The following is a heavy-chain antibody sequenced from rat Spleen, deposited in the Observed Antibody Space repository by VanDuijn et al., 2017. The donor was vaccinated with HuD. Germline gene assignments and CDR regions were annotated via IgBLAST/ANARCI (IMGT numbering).Heavy chain of an antibody. CDR2: ISYSGST. CDR1: GYSITSTF. V-gene: IGHV3-1*01. D-gene: IGHD1-1*01. CDR3: ATYRGSLQWPFDY. J-gene: IGHJ2*01. Sequence: EVQLQESGPGLVKPSQSLSLTCSVTGYSITSTFWGWIRKFPGNKMEWMGDISYSGSTSYHPSLKSRISITRDTSKNQFFLQLNSVTADDTATYYCATYRGSLQWPFDYWGQGVMVTVSS.